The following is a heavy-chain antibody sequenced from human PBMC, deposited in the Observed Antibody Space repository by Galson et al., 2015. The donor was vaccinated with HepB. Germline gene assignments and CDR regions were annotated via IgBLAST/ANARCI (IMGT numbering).Heavy chain of an antibody. Sequence: SLRLSCAASEFTFSDYAMSWVRQAPGKGLEWLSAISGSGGDTFYGDSVKGRFTISRDNSKSTLYLQMNSLRAEDTAVYYCAKINPPYYDFWSGYYSQIYFDDWGQGTLVTVSS. J-gene: IGHJ4*02. CDR1: EFTFSDYA. CDR3: AKINPPYYDFWSGYYSQIYFDD. V-gene: IGHV3-23*01. CDR2: ISGSGGDT. D-gene: IGHD3-3*01.